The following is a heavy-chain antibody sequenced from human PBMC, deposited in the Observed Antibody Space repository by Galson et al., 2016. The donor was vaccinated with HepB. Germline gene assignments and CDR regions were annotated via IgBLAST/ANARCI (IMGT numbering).Heavy chain of an antibody. D-gene: IGHD3-9*01. Sequence: TLSLTCSVSGGSINSGSYYWTWIRQPAGMGLEYIGRISISGSTNYNPSLRRRVTMSLDTSKNQFSLRLPSVTAADTAVYYCARQPTPDTVLVNYFDYWGQGTLVTVSS. J-gene: IGHJ4*02. CDR2: ISISGST. CDR1: GGSINSGSYY. V-gene: IGHV4-61*02. CDR3: ARQPTPDTVLVNYFDY.